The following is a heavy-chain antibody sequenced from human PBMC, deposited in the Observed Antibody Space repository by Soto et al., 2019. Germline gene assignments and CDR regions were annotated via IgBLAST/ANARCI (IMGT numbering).Heavy chain of an antibody. D-gene: IGHD6-19*01. Sequence: EVQLVETGGGLIQPGGSLRLSCAASGFTVSSNYMSWVRQAPGKGLAWVSVIYGGGDTYYADSVKGRFTISRDNSKNTLYLQMNSLRAEDTAVYYCARGGYNNGWYGADYWGQGTLVTVSS. CDR2: IYGGGDT. CDR1: GFTVSSNY. CDR3: ARGGYNNGWYGADY. J-gene: IGHJ4*02. V-gene: IGHV3-53*02.